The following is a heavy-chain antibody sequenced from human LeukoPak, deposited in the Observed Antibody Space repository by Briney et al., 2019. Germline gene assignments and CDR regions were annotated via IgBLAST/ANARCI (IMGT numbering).Heavy chain of an antibody. V-gene: IGHV5-51*01. Sequence: GAYLEISFKGSGSRFTSYWIGWGRPMPGKGLGWMGIIYPGDSDTRYSPSFQGQVTISADKSISTAYLQWRSLKASDTAMYYCARADIVGATNAFDIWGQGTMVTVSS. J-gene: IGHJ3*02. CDR3: ARADIVGATNAFDI. D-gene: IGHD1-26*01. CDR1: GSRFTSYW. CDR2: IYPGDSDT.